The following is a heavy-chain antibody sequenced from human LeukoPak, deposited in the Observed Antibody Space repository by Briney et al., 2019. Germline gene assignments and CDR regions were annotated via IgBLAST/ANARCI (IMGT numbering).Heavy chain of an antibody. CDR2: ISSSSSYI. D-gene: IGHD1-26*01. J-gene: IGHJ4*02. Sequence: PGGSLRLSCAASGFTFSSYIMNWVRQAPGKGLEWVSSISSSSSYIYYADSVKGRFTISRDNAKNSLYLQMNSLRAEDTAVYYCARGEWELLGSDYWGQGTLVTVSS. CDR3: ARGEWELLGSDY. V-gene: IGHV3-21*01. CDR1: GFTFSSYI.